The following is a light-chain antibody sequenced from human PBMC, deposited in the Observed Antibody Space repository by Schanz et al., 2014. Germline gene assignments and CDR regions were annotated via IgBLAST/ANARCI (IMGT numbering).Light chain of an antibody. CDR1: SSDVGTYTL. Sequence: QSVLTQPASVSGSPGQSITISCTGPSSDVGTYTLVSWYQQHPDKAPKLMIYEDFKRPSGVSSRFSGSKSGNTASLTISGLQAEDEADYYCCSYAGSSWVFGGGTKLTVL. CDR3: CSYAGSSWV. V-gene: IGLV2-23*01. CDR2: EDF. J-gene: IGLJ3*02.